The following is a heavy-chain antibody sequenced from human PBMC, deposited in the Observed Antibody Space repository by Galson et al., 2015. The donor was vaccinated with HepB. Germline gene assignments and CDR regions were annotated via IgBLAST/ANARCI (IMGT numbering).Heavy chain of an antibody. CDR2: INSDGSST. J-gene: IGHJ4*02. V-gene: IGHV3-74*01. CDR3: ARGPTDCGGDCPTDY. D-gene: IGHD2-21*02. CDR1: GFTFSSYW. Sequence: LRLSCAVSGFTFSSYWMHWVRQPPGKGLVWVSRINSDGSSTNYADSVKGRFTISRDNAKNTLYLQMNSLRVEDTAVYYCARGPTDCGGDCPTDYWGQGTLVTVSS.